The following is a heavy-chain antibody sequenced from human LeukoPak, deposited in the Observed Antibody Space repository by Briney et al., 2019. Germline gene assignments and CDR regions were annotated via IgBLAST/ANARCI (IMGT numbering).Heavy chain of an antibody. CDR1: GLTVSHNY. CDR2: IHTSGDT. Sequence: GGSLRLSCAASGLTVSHNYVSWVRQAPGKGLEWVSAIHTSGDTCYADSMKGRFTISRDNSKNTLYLQMNSLRAEDTAVYFCAKGVGAGRSVYFDYWGQGTLVTASS. J-gene: IGHJ4*02. D-gene: IGHD2-8*01. V-gene: IGHV3-53*01. CDR3: AKGVGAGRSVYFDY.